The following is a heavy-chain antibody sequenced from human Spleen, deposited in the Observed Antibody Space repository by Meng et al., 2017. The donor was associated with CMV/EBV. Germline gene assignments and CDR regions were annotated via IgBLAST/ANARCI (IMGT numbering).Heavy chain of an antibody. J-gene: IGHJ3*02. D-gene: IGHD7-27*01. V-gene: IGHV3-64*02. CDR2: ISTNGGTT. CDR1: GFTFSSYA. CDR3: ARVWGTAFDI. Sequence: GESLKISCAASGFTFSSYAMHWARQAPGKGLEYVSSISTNGGTTYYADSVKGRFTVSRDNSKNTLYLQMGSLRAEDMAVYYCARVWGTAFDIWGQGTMVTVSS.